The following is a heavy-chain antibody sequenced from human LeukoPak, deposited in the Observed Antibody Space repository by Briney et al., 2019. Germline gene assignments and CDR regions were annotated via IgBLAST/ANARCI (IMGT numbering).Heavy chain of an antibody. Sequence: PSETLSLTCTVSGGSISSSSYYCGWIRQPPGKGLEWIGSIYYSGSTYYNPSLKSRVTISVDTSKNQFSLKLSSVTAADTAVYYCARQTRKEIGAFDIWGQGTMVTVSS. D-gene: IGHD2/OR15-2a*01. CDR1: GGSISSSSYY. CDR3: ARQTRKEIGAFDI. V-gene: IGHV4-39*01. CDR2: IYYSGST. J-gene: IGHJ3*02.